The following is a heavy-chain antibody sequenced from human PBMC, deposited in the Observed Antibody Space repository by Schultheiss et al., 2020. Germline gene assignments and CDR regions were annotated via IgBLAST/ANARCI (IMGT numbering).Heavy chain of an antibody. CDR1: GFTFSSYA. V-gene: IGHV3-23*01. CDR2: ISGSGGST. Sequence: GGSLRLSCAASGFTFSSYAMSWVRQAPGKGLEWVSAISGSGGSTYYADSVKGRFTISRDNSKNTLYLQMNSLRAEDTAVYYCAKERPRDYYDSSGIYYVLISRSFDSWGQGTQVTVSS. D-gene: IGHD3-22*01. CDR3: AKERPRDYYDSSGIYYVLISRSFDS. J-gene: IGHJ4*02.